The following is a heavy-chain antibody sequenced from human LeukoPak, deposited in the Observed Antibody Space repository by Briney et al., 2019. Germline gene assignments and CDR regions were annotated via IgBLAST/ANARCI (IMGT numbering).Heavy chain of an antibody. CDR1: GGSISSYY. CDR3: ARRFPGIYYFDY. CDR2: IYYSGST. Sequence: SETLSLTCTVSGGSISSYYWSWIRQPPGKGLEWIGYIYYSGSTNYNPSLKSRVTISVDTSKNQFSLKLSSVTAADTAVYYCARRFPGIYYFDYWGQGTLVTVSS. J-gene: IGHJ4*02. D-gene: IGHD1-14*01. V-gene: IGHV4-59*08.